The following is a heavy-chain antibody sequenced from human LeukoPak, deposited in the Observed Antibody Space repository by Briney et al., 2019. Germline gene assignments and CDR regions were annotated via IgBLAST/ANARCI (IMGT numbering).Heavy chain of an antibody. Sequence: GGSLRLSCAASGFTFSAYWMHWVRQVPGKGLVWVSRIHREGTTTIYADSVKGRFTISRDNGKNTLYLHMNGLRADDTAVYYCARDSDWLLFDYWGQGTLVTVSS. D-gene: IGHD3-9*01. J-gene: IGHJ4*02. V-gene: IGHV3-74*01. CDR3: ARDSDWLLFDY. CDR2: IHREGTTT. CDR1: GFTFSAYW.